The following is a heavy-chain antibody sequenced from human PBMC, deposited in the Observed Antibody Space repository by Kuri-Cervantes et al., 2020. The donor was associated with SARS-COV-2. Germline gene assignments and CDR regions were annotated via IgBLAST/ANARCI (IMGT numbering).Heavy chain of an antibody. Sequence: GESLKISCAASRFTFNDYVMSWVRQAPGKGLEYVSAISSNGGSTYYANSVKGRFTISRDNSKNTLYLQMGSLRAEDMAVYYCARVGCSSTSCYTGDYYYGMDVWGQGTTVTVSS. CDR3: ARVGCSSTSCYTGDYYYGMDV. D-gene: IGHD2-2*02. V-gene: IGHV3-64*01. J-gene: IGHJ6*02. CDR2: ISSNGGST. CDR1: RFTFNDYV.